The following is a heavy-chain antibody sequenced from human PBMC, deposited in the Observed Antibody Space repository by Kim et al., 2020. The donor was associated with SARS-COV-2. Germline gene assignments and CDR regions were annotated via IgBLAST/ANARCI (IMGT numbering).Heavy chain of an antibody. CDR1: GFTVSSNY. V-gene: IGHV3-66*01. CDR3: ARLNVLLYFGELMDPANDAFDI. CDR2: IYSGGST. D-gene: IGHD3-10*01. Sequence: GGSLRLSCAVSGFTVSSNYMSWVRQAPGKGLEWVSVIYSGGSTYYADSVQGRFTISRDNSKNTLYLQMHSLRAEDTAVYYCARLNVLLYFGELMDPANDAFDIWGQGTMVTVSS. J-gene: IGHJ3*02.